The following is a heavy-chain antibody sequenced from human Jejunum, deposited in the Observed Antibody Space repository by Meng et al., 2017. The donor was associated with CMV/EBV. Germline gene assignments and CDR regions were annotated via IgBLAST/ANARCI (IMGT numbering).Heavy chain of an antibody. J-gene: IGHJ4*02. D-gene: IGHD5-24*01. CDR3: ARDGPYCSDGSCYSVYFFDH. V-gene: IGHV3-30*04. CDR2: ISSDGKNR. Sequence: MHWVRQAPGKGLEWVAVISSDGKNRYYADFVKGRFTISRDNLKNTVSLQMDSLSPEDTATYYCARDGPYCSDGSCYSVYFFDHWGQGTRVTAPQ.